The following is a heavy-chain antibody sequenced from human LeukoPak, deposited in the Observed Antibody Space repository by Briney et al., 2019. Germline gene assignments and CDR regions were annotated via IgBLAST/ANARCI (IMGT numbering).Heavy chain of an antibody. CDR2: VFHTGSA. Sequence: PSETLSLTCTVSGGSISSSSYYWNWIRQPPGKGLEWIGHVFHTGSARYNPSLTSRVTISVDTSNNQFSLTLHSVTAADTAIYYCARRLRAESDASPDNWIGPWGQGALVTVSS. CDR1: GGSISSSSYY. D-gene: IGHD3-16*01. J-gene: IGHJ5*02. CDR3: ARRLRAESDASPDNWIGP. V-gene: IGHV4-61*05.